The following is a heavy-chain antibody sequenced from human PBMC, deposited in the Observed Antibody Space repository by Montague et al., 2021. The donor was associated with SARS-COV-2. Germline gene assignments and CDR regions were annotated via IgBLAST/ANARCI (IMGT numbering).Heavy chain of an antibody. Sequence: SETLSLTCTVSGGSIARNYYWGWIRQPPGKGLEWVGNIYYSGTTXXNPXXXSRVTISVDASKNQFSLNLTSMTAAGTAVYYCARPLVRGVPKAFDIWGQGALVIVSS. V-gene: IGHV4-39*01. D-gene: IGHD3-10*01. CDR3: ARPLVRGVPKAFDI. CDR2: IYYSGTT. CDR1: GGSIARNYY. J-gene: IGHJ3*02.